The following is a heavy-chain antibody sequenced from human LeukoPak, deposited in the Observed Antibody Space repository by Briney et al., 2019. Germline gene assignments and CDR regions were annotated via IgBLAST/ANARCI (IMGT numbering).Heavy chain of an antibody. J-gene: IGHJ6*03. Sequence: SETLSLTCTVSGGSISSSSYYWGWIRQPPGKGLEWIGSIYYSGSTYYNPSLNSRLTISVNTSKHQFSLKLSSVTAADTAVYYAARHCKYYDSSGDIYDYYYYMDVWGKGTAVTIS. CDR1: GGSISSSSYY. CDR2: IYYSGST. CDR3: ARHCKYYDSSGDIYDYYYYMDV. D-gene: IGHD3-22*01. V-gene: IGHV4-39*01.